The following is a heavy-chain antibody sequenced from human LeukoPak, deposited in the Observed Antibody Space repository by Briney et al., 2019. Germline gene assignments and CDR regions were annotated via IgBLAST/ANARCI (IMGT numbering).Heavy chain of an antibody. D-gene: IGHD6-13*01. CDR3: ARHEYSSSWGYYYYYMDV. Sequence: SETLSLTCTVSGGSISCYYWSWIRQPPGKGLEWIGYIYTSGSTNYNPSLKSRVTISVDTSKNQFSRKLSSVTAAAKAVYYCARHEYSSSWGYYYYYMDVWGKGTTVTVSS. V-gene: IGHV4-4*09. J-gene: IGHJ6*03. CDR1: GGSISCYY. CDR2: IYTSGST.